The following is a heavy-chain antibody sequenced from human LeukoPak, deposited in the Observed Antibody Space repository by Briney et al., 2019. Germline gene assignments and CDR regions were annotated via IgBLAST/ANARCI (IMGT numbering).Heavy chain of an antibody. D-gene: IGHD6-13*01. CDR2: ISAYNGNT. CDR1: GYTFTSYG. V-gene: IGHV1-18*04. CDR3: ARVGPTYSSLRPNWFDP. Sequence: ASVKVSCKASGYTFTSYGISWVRQAPGQGLEWMGWISAYNGNTNCAQKLQGRVTMTTDTSTSTAYMELRSLRSDDTAVYYCARVGPTYSSLRPNWFDPWGQGTLVTVSS. J-gene: IGHJ5*02.